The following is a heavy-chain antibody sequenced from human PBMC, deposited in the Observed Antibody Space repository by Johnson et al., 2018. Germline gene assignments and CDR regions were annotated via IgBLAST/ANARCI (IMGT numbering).Heavy chain of an antibody. J-gene: IGHJ6*02. CDR1: GFTFSTYG. CDR2: MSYDGSNK. Sequence: VQLVESGGGVVQPGRSLRLSCAASGFTFSTYGMHWVRQAPGKGLEWVAVMSYDGSNKYYADSVKGRFTISRDNSKNTLYLQMNSLRNEDTAVYYCARDARGDGWGQGTTVTVSS. CDR3: ARDARGDG. V-gene: IGHV3-30*03.